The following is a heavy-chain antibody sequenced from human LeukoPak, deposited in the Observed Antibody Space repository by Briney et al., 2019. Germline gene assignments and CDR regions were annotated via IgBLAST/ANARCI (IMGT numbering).Heavy chain of an antibody. CDR2: IYYSGST. CDR3: ARDRYSSGWYFAFDI. Sequence: MSSETLSLTCTVSGVSISSYYGSWTRQPPGKGLEWIGYIYYSGSTNYNPSPKSRVTISVDTSKNQFSLKLSSVTAADTAVYYCARDRYSSGWYFAFDIWGQGTMVTVSS. V-gene: IGHV4-59*01. CDR1: GVSISSYY. D-gene: IGHD6-19*01. J-gene: IGHJ3*02.